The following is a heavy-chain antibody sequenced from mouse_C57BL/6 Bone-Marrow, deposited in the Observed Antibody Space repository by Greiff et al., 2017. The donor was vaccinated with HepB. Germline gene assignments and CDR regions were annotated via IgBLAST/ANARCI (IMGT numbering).Heavy chain of an antibody. CDR2: IYPRSGNT. CDR1: GYTFTSYG. J-gene: IGHJ3*01. Sequence: QVQLQQSGAELVKPGASVKLSCKASGYTFTSYGISWVKQRTGQGLEWIGEIYPRSGNTYYNEKFKGKATLTADKSSSTAYMELRSLTSEDTAVYYCTTEVVAYWGQGTLVTVSA. CDR3: TTEVVAY. V-gene: IGHV1-81*01. D-gene: IGHD1-1*01.